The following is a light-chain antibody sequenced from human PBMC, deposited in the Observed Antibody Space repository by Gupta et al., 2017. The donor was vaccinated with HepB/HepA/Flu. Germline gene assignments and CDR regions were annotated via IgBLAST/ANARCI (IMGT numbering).Light chain of an antibody. CDR1: QDIRSY. Sequence: DIQLTQFPSFLSAPVGDRVTITCRASQDIRSYLAWYQQKPGDAPKLLISVSSKLQSGDPSRFSGSESGTEFTLTITNLQPEDIATYYCQQASISPISFGRGTKVDI. CDR3: QQASISPIS. V-gene: IGKV1-9*01. J-gene: IGKJ4*01. CDR2: VSS.